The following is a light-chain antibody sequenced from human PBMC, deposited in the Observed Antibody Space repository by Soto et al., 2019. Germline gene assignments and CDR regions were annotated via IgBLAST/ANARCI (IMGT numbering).Light chain of an antibody. CDR1: QGIKNY. Sequence: DIQVTQHPSSLSASVGDRVTTSSRASQGIKNYLAWNQQKPGETPKLLIYAASTLESGIPPLFSGSVSGTDFTLTINHLQPEDVATYYCRRYYNAPFTFGGGTKVEIK. J-gene: IGKJ4*01. CDR2: AAS. V-gene: IGKV1-27*01. CDR3: RRYYNAPFT.